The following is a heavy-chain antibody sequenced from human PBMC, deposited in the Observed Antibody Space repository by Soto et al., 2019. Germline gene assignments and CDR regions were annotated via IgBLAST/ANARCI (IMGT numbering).Heavy chain of an antibody. Sequence: ASVKVSCKASGGTFSSYAISWVRQAPGQGLEWMGGIIPIFGTANYAQKFQGRVTITADESTSTAYMELSSLRSEDTAVYYCASREDTAMVFDYWGQGTLVTVS. V-gene: IGHV1-69*13. CDR1: GGTFSSYA. CDR3: ASREDTAMVFDY. CDR2: IIPIFGTA. J-gene: IGHJ4*02. D-gene: IGHD5-18*01.